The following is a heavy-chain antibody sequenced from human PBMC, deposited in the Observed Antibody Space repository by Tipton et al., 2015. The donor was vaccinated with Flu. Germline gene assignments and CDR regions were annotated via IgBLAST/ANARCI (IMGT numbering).Heavy chain of an antibody. Sequence: SLRLSCAASGFTFDDYAMHWVRQAPGSGLEWVSGISWNSGSIGYADSVKGRFTISRDNAKNSLYLQMNSLRAEDTALYYCAKDTRWWGGLFDYWGQGTLVTVSS. J-gene: IGHJ4*02. CDR1: GFTFDDYA. CDR2: ISWNSGSI. D-gene: IGHD2-15*01. CDR3: AKDTRWWGGLFDY. V-gene: IGHV3-9*01.